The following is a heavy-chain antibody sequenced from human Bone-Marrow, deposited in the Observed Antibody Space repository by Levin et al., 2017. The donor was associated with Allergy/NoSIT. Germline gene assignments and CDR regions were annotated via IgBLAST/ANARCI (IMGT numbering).Heavy chain of an antibody. J-gene: IGHJ4*02. CDR2: IKQDGSEK. Sequence: GGSLRLSCAASGFTFSSYWMSWVRQAPGKGLEWVANIKQDGSEKYYVDSVKGRFTISRDNAKNSLYLQMNSLRAEDAAVYYCARVVAYSSAPADFDYWGQGTLVTVSS. CDR1: GFTFSSYW. V-gene: IGHV3-7*03. D-gene: IGHD6-25*01. CDR3: ARVVAYSSAPADFDY.